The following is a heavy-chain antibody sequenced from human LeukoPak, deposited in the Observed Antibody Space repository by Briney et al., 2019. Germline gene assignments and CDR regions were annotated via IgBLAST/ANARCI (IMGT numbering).Heavy chain of an antibody. Sequence: GGSLRLPCAASGFTFSSYWMSWVRQAPGQGLEWGANIKQDGREKYYVDSVKGRFTISRDNAKSSLYLQMNSLRAEDTAVYYCARGGTYYDILTGYYTAWYFDYWGQGTLVTVSS. V-gene: IGHV3-7*04. CDR1: GFTFSSYW. CDR3: ARGGTYYDILTGYYTAWYFDY. CDR2: IKQDGREK. J-gene: IGHJ4*02. D-gene: IGHD3-9*01.